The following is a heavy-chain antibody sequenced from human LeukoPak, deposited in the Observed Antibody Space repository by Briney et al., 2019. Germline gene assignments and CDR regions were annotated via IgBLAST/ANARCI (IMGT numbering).Heavy chain of an antibody. Sequence: ASVKVSCKASGYTFTGYYMHWVRQAPGQGLEWMGWISAYNGNTNYAQKLQGRVTMTTDTSTSTAYMELRSLRSDDTAVYYCARVGPGSMIVVDWGQGTLVTVSS. D-gene: IGHD3-22*01. CDR1: GYTFTGYY. CDR3: ARVGPGSMIVVD. V-gene: IGHV1-18*04. J-gene: IGHJ4*02. CDR2: ISAYNGNT.